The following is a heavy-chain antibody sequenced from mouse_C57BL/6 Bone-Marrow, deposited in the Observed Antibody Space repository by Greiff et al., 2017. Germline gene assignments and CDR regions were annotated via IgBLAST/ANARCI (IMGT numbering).Heavy chain of an antibody. CDR3: ARQTWGFDY. CDR1: GFTFSSYG. V-gene: IGHV5-6*01. J-gene: IGHJ2*01. CDR2: ISSGGSYT. D-gene: IGHD4-1*01. Sequence: VQLVESGGDLVKPGGSLKLSCAASGFTFSSYGMSWVRQTPDKRLEWVATISSGGSYTYYPDSVKGRFTISRDNAKNTLYLQMSSLKSEDTAMYYCARQTWGFDYWGQGTTLTVSS.